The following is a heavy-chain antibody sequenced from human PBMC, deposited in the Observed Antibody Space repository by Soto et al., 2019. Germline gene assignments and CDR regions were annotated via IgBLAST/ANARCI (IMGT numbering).Heavy chain of an antibody. CDR2: ISSRSTYT. CDR1: GFTFSDYS. D-gene: IGHD6-13*01. J-gene: IGHJ4*02. V-gene: IGHV3-11*05. Sequence: QVQLVESGGDLVKPGGSLRLSCAASGFTFSDYSMSWIHQAPGKGLEWVSYISSRSTYTNYVDSVKGRFTISRDNANNSPYLEMNSLRVDDKAVYYCARDRGGAAAATNFDYWGQGTLVTVSS. CDR3: ARDRGGAAAATNFDY.